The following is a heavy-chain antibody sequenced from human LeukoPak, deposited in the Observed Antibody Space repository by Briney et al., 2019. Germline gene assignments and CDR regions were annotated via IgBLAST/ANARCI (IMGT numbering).Heavy chain of an antibody. V-gene: IGHV3-48*01. CDR1: GFTFSTYG. J-gene: IGHJ4*02. D-gene: IGHD3-22*01. Sequence: PGGSLRLSCAASGFTFSTYGVHWVRQAPGKGLEWVSYISSSSSTIYYADSVKGRFTISRDNAKNSLYLQMNSLRAEDTAVYYCARVLHKRNYDSSDYYGYWGQGILVTVSS. CDR2: ISSSSSTI. CDR3: ARVLHKRNYDSSDYYGY.